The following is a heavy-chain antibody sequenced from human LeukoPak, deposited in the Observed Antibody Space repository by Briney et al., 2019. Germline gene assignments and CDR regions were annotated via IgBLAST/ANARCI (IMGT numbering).Heavy chain of an antibody. Sequence: SVKVPCKASGGTFSIYAISWVRQAPGQGLEWMGGIIPIFGTANYAQKFQGRVTITADESTSTAYMELSSLRSEDTAVYYCARVAYYDSSGYRRYYYYGMDVWGQGTTVTVSS. CDR3: ARVAYYDSSGYRRYYYYGMDV. CDR1: GGTFSIYA. D-gene: IGHD3-22*01. J-gene: IGHJ6*02. CDR2: IIPIFGTA. V-gene: IGHV1-69*13.